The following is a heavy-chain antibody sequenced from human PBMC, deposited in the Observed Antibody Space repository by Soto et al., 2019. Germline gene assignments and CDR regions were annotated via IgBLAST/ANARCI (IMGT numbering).Heavy chain of an antibody. D-gene: IGHD2-15*01. Sequence: EVQLVESGGGLVQPVGSLRLSCAASGLPFSSHYMSWIRQAPGRGLEWVAKINPDGRDEQYADSVRGRFTVSRDNTKNLVFLQMKGMRVEDTAVYDCARETWWRLDYWGQGNLVTVSS. V-gene: IGHV3-7*04. CDR2: INPDGRDE. J-gene: IGHJ4*02. CDR3: ARETWWRLDY. CDR1: GLPFSSHY.